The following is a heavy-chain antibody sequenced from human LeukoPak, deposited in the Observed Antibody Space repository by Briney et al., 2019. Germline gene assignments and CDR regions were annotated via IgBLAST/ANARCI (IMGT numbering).Heavy chain of an antibody. Sequence: GGSLRLSCAASGFTFSSYGMHWVRQAPGKGLEWVAFIRYDGTNKYYADSVNGRFTISRDNSKNTLYLQMNSLRAEDTAVYYCAKDSWEVGATSEIDYWGHETLFTVSS. V-gene: IGHV3-30*02. D-gene: IGHD1-26*01. CDR3: AKDSWEVGATSEIDY. J-gene: IGHJ4*01. CDR2: IRYDGTNK. CDR1: GFTFSSYG.